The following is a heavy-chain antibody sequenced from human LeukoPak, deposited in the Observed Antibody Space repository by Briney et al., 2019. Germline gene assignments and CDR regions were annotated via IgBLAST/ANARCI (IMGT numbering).Heavy chain of an antibody. CDR1: GFTFTGYE. V-gene: IGHV3-48*03. Sequence: PGGSLRLSCAASGFTFTGYEMNWVRQAPGKGLEWVSSISSTGSTMYYADSVKGRFTISRDNAKNSLYLQMNSLRAEDTAIYYCARAAYMVRGVIITPPFDYWGQGTVVTVSS. CDR2: ISSTGSTM. D-gene: IGHD3-10*01. J-gene: IGHJ4*02. CDR3: ARAAYMVRGVIITPPFDY.